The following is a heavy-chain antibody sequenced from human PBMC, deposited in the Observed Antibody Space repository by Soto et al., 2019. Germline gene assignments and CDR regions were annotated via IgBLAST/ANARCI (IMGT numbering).Heavy chain of an antibody. CDR3: ARGGYSSGWNNSSDS. J-gene: IGHJ4*02. CDR1: GGSISGYY. V-gene: IGHV4-59*01. CDR2: IYYSGST. Sequence: SETLSLTSTVSGGSISGYYWSWIRQPPGKGLEWIGYIYYSGSTNYNPSLKRRVTISADTSKNQFSLKLTSVTAADTAVYYCARGGYSSGWNNSSDSPGPAPLGTLSS. D-gene: IGHD6-19*01.